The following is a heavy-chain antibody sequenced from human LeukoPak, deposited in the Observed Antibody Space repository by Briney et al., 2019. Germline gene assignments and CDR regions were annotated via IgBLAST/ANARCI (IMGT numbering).Heavy chain of an antibody. D-gene: IGHD3-22*01. CDR3: TRGSIAYYYMDV. CDR2: IYYSGST. V-gene: IGHV4-59*01. CDR1: GGSISSYY. J-gene: IGHJ6*03. Sequence: SETLSLTCTVSGGSISSYYWSWIRQPPGKGLEWIGNIYYSGSTNYNPSLKSRVTISVDASKNQLSLKLSSVTAADTAVYYCTRGSIAYYYMDVWGKGTTVTISS.